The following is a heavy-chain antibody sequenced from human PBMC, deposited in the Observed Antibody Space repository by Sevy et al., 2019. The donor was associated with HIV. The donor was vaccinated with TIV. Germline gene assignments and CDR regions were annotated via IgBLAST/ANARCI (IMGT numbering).Heavy chain of an antibody. CDR1: GGSISSSSYY. CDR3: ARRRVVGATRYYFDY. V-gene: IGHV4-39*01. CDR2: IYYRGRT. Sequence: SETLSLTCTVSGGSISSSSYYWGWIRQPPGKGLEWIGSIYYRGRTYYNPSLKSRVTISVDTSKNQFSLKLSSVTAADTAVYYCARRRVVGATRYYFDYWGQGTLVTVSS. D-gene: IGHD1-26*01. J-gene: IGHJ4*02.